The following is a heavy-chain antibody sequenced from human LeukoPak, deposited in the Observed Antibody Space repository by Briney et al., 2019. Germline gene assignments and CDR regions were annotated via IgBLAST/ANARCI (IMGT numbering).Heavy chain of an antibody. J-gene: IGHJ4*02. D-gene: IGHD1-7*01. CDR3: ARTLNWNFYYFDY. Sequence: KPSETLSLTCAVYGGSFSGYYWSWIRQPPGKGLEWIGEINHSGSTNYNPSLKSRVTISVDTSKNQFSLKLSSVTAADTAVYYCARTLNWNFYYFDYWGQGTLVTVSS. V-gene: IGHV4-34*01. CDR2: INHSGST. CDR1: GGSFSGYY.